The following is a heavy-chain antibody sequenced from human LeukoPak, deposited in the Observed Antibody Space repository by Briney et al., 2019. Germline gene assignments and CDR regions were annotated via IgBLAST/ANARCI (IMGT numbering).Heavy chain of an antibody. Sequence: GGSLRLSCAASGFTSSSYSMNWVRQAPGKGLEWVSYISSSSSTIYYADSVKGRFTISRDDAKNSLYLQMNSLRAEDTAVYYCARRSMVRGVTGYNYYGMDVWGQGTTVTVSS. CDR3: ARRSMVRGVTGYNYYGMDV. V-gene: IGHV3-48*04. J-gene: IGHJ6*02. CDR2: ISSSSSTI. D-gene: IGHD3-10*01. CDR1: GFTSSSYS.